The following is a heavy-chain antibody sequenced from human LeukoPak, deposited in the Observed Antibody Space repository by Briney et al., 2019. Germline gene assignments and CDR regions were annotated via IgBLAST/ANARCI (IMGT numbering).Heavy chain of an antibody. CDR3: AKGADIWGYYYDSSGFYYFDY. CDR2: ISGSGAGK. J-gene: IGHJ4*02. CDR1: GFTFSNYA. D-gene: IGHD3-22*01. V-gene: IGHV3-23*01. Sequence: GGSLRLSCAASGFTFSNYAMSWVRQAPGKGLEWVSGISGSGAGKDYADFVKGRFTISRDNSKNTLYLQMNSLRAEDTAVYYCAKGADIWGYYYDSSGFYYFDYWGPGTLVTVSS.